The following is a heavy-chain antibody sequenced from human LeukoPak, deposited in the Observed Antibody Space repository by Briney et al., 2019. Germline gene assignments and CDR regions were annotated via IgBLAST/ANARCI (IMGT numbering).Heavy chain of an antibody. Sequence: GASVKVSCKASGYTFTGYYMHWVRQAPGQGLEWMGWISAYNGNTNYAQKLQGRVTMTTDTSTSTAYMELRSLRSDDTAVYYCARAGYNQNRDFDYWGQGTLVTVSS. CDR2: ISAYNGNT. V-gene: IGHV1-18*04. D-gene: IGHD5-18*01. CDR3: ARAGYNQNRDFDY. J-gene: IGHJ4*02. CDR1: GYTFTGYY.